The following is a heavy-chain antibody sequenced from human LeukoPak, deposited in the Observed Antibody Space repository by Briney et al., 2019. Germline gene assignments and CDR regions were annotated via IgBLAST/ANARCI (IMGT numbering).Heavy chain of an antibody. CDR3: AKDKYGSGSYGMDV. CDR2: VSASGTNT. V-gene: IGHV3-23*01. J-gene: IGHJ6*02. CDR1: GFIFDSYG. D-gene: IGHD3-10*01. Sequence: GGSLRLSCAASGFIFDSYGMTWVRQAPGKGLEWVSVVSASGTNTYYADSVKGRFTISRDNSKNTLYMQMNSLRAEDTAVYFCAKDKYGSGSYGMDVWGQGTTVTVSS.